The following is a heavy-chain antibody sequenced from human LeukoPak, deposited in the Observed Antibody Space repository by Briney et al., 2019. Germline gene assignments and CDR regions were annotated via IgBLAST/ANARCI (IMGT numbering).Heavy chain of an antibody. V-gene: IGHV1-58*01. CDR3: AAANRERNYGDYYYGMDV. D-gene: IGHD4-17*01. Sequence: ASVKVSCKASGFTFTSSAVQWVRQARGQRLEWIGWIVVGSGNTNYAQKFQERVTITRDMSTSTAYMELSSLRSEDTAVYYCAAANRERNYGDYYYGMDVWGQGTTVTVSS. CDR1: GFTFTSSA. J-gene: IGHJ6*02. CDR2: IVVGSGNT.